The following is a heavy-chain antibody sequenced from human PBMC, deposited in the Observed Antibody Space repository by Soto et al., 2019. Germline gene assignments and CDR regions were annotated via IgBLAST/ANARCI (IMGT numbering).Heavy chain of an antibody. Sequence: ASVKVSCKASGYTFINYYMHWVRQAPGQGLEWMGIINPNGGSTTYAQKFQGRVTFTTDESTSTANMELSSLRSEDTAVYYCVRDCNYGWLAHKIAVGGSNGMDVCGHGTTVT. CDR2: INPNGGST. J-gene: IGHJ6*02. CDR3: VRDCNYGWLAHKIAVGGSNGMDV. CDR1: GYTFINYY. V-gene: IGHV1-46*01. D-gene: IGHD6-19*01.